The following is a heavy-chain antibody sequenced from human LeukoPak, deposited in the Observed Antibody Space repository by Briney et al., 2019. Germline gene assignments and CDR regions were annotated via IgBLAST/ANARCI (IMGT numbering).Heavy chain of an antibody. Sequence: SVKVSCKASGGTFSSYAISWVRQAPGQGLEWMGGIIPIFGTANYAQTCQGRVTITTDESTSTAYMELSSLRSEDTAVYYCARVDYYDSSGYYSDYWGQGTLVTVPS. CDR2: IIPIFGTA. CDR3: ARVDYYDSSGYYSDY. V-gene: IGHV1-69*05. J-gene: IGHJ4*02. CDR1: GGTFSSYA. D-gene: IGHD3-22*01.